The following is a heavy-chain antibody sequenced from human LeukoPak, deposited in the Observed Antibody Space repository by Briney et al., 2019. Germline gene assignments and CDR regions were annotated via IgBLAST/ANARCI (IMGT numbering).Heavy chain of an antibody. CDR3: ARDYIDYHASDI. J-gene: IGHJ3*02. D-gene: IGHD4-11*01. CDR1: GLTVNSNY. V-gene: IGHV3-66*01. Sequence: GGSLRLSCAASGLTVNSNYMAWVRQAPGKGLEWVSVFYSGGSTFYADSVKGRFTISRDNSKNTLYLQMNTLRAEDTAVYYCARDYIDYHASDIWGQGTMVTVSS. CDR2: FYSGGST.